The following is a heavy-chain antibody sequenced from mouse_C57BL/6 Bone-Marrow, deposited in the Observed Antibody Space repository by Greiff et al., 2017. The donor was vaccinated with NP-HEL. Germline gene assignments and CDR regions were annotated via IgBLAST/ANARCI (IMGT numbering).Heavy chain of an antibody. CDR1: GYSFTGYY. CDR2: INPSTGGT. J-gene: IGHJ3*01. CDR3: ARKLWFAY. V-gene: IGHV1-42*01. Sequence: VQLQQSGPELVKPGASVKISCKASGYSFTGYYMNWVKQSPEKSLEWIGEINPSTGGTTYNQKFKAKATLTVDKSSSTAYMQLQNLTSEDSAVYYCARKLWFAYWGQGTLVTVSA.